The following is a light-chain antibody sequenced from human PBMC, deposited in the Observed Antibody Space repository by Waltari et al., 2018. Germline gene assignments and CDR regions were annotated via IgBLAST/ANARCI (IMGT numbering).Light chain of an antibody. Sequence: GLTQSPATLSLSSGRRATLTCRASQRLTRRHLAWFPQIPGQAPRLLIYGASNTAAGVPYRCSGSGAGRDFTLTISRLGPEDSAVYYCQQYGSSVMYTFGQGTKLGIK. CDR2: GAS. CDR1: QRLTRRH. V-gene: IGKV3-20*01. CDR3: QQYGSSVMYT. J-gene: IGKJ2*01.